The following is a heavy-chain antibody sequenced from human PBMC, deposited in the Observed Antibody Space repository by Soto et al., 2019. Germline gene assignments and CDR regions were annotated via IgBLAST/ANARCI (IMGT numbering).Heavy chain of an antibody. Sequence: SETLSLTCNVSGDSITRGDYYWSWIRQSPGKGLEWIGYIYYNGNTYYNPSLKSRLSISVDTSKNHFSLRLTSVTAADTAVYYCARGVYLPSFSNCYDYWGQGSLVTVS. D-gene: IGHD2-21*01. CDR1: GDSITRGDYY. CDR3: ARGVYLPSFSNCYDY. CDR2: IYYNGNT. J-gene: IGHJ4*02. V-gene: IGHV4-30-4*01.